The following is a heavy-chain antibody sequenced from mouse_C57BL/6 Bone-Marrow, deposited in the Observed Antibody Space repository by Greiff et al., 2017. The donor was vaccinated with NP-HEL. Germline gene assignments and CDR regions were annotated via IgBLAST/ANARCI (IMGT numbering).Heavy chain of an antibody. CDR1: GYAFTNYL. CDR2: INPGSGGT. CDR3: ARDPYDYDGYFDV. Sequence: QVQLKQSGAELVRPGTSVKVSCKASGYAFTNYLIEWVKQRPGQGLEWIGVINPGSGGTNYNEKFKGKATLTADKSSSTAYTQLSSLTSEDSAVYFCARDPYDYDGYFDVWGTGTTVTVAS. J-gene: IGHJ1*03. V-gene: IGHV1-54*01. D-gene: IGHD2-4*01.